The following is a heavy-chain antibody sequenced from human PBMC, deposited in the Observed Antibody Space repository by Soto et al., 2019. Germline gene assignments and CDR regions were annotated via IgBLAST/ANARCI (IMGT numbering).Heavy chain of an antibody. D-gene: IGHD2-2*01. CDR1: GFSFSNSV. V-gene: IGHV3-48*01. Sequence: GALRLSCAGSGFSFSNSVMNWVRQAPGKGLEWISYISPTSSNIYYADSVKGRFIISRDNAKNSLFLQMDSLRAEDTAQYYCVRGGGYCTSTCKTVWFDPWGQGTLVTVSS. CDR3: VRGGGYCTSTCKTVWFDP. CDR2: ISPTSSNI. J-gene: IGHJ5*02.